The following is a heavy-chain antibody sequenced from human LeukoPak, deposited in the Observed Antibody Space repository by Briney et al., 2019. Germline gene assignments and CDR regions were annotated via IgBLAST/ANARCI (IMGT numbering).Heavy chain of an antibody. CDR2: IIPNFGTA. D-gene: IGHD6-19*01. J-gene: IGHJ4*02. V-gene: IGHV1-69*06. Sequence: VASVKVSCKASGGTSSSYAISWVRQAPGQGLEWMGGIIPNFGTANYAQKFQGRVTITADKSTSTAYMELSSLRSEDTAVYYCASYAPGYSSGWDHSLDYWGQGTLVTVSS. CDR1: GGTSSSYA. CDR3: ASYAPGYSSGWDHSLDY.